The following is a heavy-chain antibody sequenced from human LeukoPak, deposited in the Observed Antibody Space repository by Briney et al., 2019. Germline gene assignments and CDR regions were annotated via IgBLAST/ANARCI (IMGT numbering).Heavy chain of an antibody. CDR1: GGSISPLY. J-gene: IGHJ4*02. CDR3: ARGGVAAKYYFDY. D-gene: IGHD3-10*01. CDR2: IYDSGAA. Sequence: SETLSLTCTVSGGSISPLYWSWIRQPPGKGLEFIGYIYDSGAANYNPSPKSRVTLSVDTSKNQFSLKLSSVTAADTAVYYCARGGVAAKYYFDYWGQGTLVTVSS. V-gene: IGHV4-59*11.